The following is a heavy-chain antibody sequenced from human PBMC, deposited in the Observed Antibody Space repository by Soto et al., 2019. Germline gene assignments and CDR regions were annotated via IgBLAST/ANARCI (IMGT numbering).Heavy chain of an antibody. CDR3: ARGADRVPLPFGY. J-gene: IGHJ4*02. V-gene: IGHV4-59*01. CDR1: GGSISSYY. CDR2: VHHSGGT. Sequence: SETLSLTCTVSGGSISSYYWSWVRQAPGKGLEWVGDVHHSGGTSYNPSLQSRGAISLDTSKNQFSLKLSYLPAADAAVYYWARGADRVPLPFGYWGQGTLVTVSS. D-gene: IGHD2-2*01.